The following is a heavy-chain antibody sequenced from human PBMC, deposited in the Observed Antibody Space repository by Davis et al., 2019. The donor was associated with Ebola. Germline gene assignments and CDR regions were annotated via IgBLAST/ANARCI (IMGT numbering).Heavy chain of an antibody. CDR1: GYTFTSYA. V-gene: IGHV1-2*06. J-gene: IGHJ6*04. CDR3: ARGGSSSAPYYYYGMDV. Sequence: ASVKVSCKASGYTFTSYAMNWVRQAPGQGLEWMGRINPNSGGTNYAQKFQGRVTMTRDTSISTAYMELSRLRSDDTAVYYCARGGSSSAPYYYYGMDVWGKGTTVTVSS. D-gene: IGHD6-6*01. CDR2: INPNSGGT.